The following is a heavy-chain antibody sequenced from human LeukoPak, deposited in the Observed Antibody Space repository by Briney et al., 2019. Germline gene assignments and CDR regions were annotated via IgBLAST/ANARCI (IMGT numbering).Heavy chain of an antibody. CDR3: ARGDPYYYDSSDVVGDDAFDI. Sequence: PGGSLRLSCAASGFTFSSYAMHWVRQAPGKGLEWVAVISYDGSNKYYADSVKGRFTISRDNSKNTLYLQMNSLRAEDTAVYYCARGDPYYYDSSDVVGDDAFDIWGQGTMVTVSS. J-gene: IGHJ3*02. CDR2: ISYDGSNK. V-gene: IGHV3-30*04. D-gene: IGHD3-22*01. CDR1: GFTFSSYA.